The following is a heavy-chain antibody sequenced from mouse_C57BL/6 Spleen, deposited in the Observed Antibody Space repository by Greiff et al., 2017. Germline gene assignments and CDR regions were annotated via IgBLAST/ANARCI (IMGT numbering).Heavy chain of an antibody. Sequence: QVQLKQSGAELVKPGASVKISCKASGYAFSSYWMNWVKQRPGKGLAWIGQIYPGDGDTNYNGKFKGKATLTADKSSSTAYMQLSSLTSEDSAVYFCARSYYYGSSYDYAMDYWGQGTSVTVSS. V-gene: IGHV1-80*01. CDR2: IYPGDGDT. CDR1: GYAFSSYW. J-gene: IGHJ4*01. CDR3: ARSYYYGSSYDYAMDY. D-gene: IGHD1-1*01.